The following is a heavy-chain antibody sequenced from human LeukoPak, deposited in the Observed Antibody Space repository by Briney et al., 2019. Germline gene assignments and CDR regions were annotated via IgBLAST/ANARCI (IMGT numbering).Heavy chain of an antibody. Sequence: GGSLRLSCAASGFTLSSYSANWVRQAPGKGLEWVSYISSSSTVIYYADSVRGRFTISRDNAKNSLYLQMNGLRAEDTAVYYCAGGGEYLLDYWGLGTLVTVSS. V-gene: IGHV3-48*04. J-gene: IGHJ4*02. D-gene: IGHD3-10*01. CDR2: ISSSSTVI. CDR3: AGGGEYLLDY. CDR1: GFTLSSYS.